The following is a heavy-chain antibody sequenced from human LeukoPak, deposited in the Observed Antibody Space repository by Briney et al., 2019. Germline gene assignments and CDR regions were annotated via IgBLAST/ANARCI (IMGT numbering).Heavy chain of an antibody. CDR3: AKSGPYYYDY. J-gene: IGHJ4*02. Sequence: GGSLRLSCAASGFTFGTYGMSWGRQAPGKGLEWVSTFGGSGASVYYADSVKGRFTVSRDNSKNTLYLQMNSLRVEDTAVYYCAKSGPYYYDYWGQGTLVTVSS. CDR2: FGGSGASV. D-gene: IGHD3-10*01. V-gene: IGHV3-23*01. CDR1: GFTFGTYG.